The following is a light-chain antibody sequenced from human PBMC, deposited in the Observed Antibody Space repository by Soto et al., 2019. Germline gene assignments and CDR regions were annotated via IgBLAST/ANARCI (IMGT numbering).Light chain of an antibody. Sequence: QSVLTQPPSASGTPGQRVTISCSGSSSNIGSNTVNWYQQLPGTAPKLLIYSNNQQPSGVPDRFSGSESGTSASLAISGLQSEDEDDYYCASWDDSLNAHVLFGGGTKLTVL. CDR3: ASWDDSLNAHVL. CDR2: SNN. J-gene: IGLJ2*01. V-gene: IGLV1-44*01. CDR1: SSNIGSNT.